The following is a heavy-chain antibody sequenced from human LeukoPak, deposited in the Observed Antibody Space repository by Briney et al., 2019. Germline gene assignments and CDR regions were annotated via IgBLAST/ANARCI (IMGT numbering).Heavy chain of an antibody. V-gene: IGHV4-39*07. CDR2: IYYSGNT. J-gene: IGHJ6*03. Sequence: SETLSLTCTVSGGSTSSHSFYWGWIRQHPGKGLEWIGSIYYSGNTYYNPSLKSRVTISADTSKNQFSLKLTSVTAADTAVYYCARGSYYDSSGYYYYYYYYMDVWGKGTTVTVSS. D-gene: IGHD3-22*01. CDR1: GGSTSSHSFY. CDR3: ARGSYYDSSGYYYYYYYYMDV.